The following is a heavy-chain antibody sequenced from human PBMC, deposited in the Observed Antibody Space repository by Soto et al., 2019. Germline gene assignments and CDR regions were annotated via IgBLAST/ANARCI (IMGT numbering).Heavy chain of an antibody. Sequence: GGSLRLSCAASGFTFSSYAMSWVRQAPGKGLEWVSAISGSGGSTYYADSGKGRFTISRDNSKNTLYLQMNSLRAEDTAVYYCAKDGGFYYYGSGSHYDYWGQGTLVTVSS. CDR2: ISGSGGST. V-gene: IGHV3-23*01. J-gene: IGHJ4*02. D-gene: IGHD3-10*01. CDR1: GFTFSSYA. CDR3: AKDGGFYYYGSGSHYDY.